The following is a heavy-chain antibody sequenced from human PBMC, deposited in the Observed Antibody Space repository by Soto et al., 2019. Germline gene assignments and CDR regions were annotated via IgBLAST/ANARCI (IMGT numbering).Heavy chain of an antibody. J-gene: IGHJ4*02. D-gene: IGHD3-22*01. CDR1: GGSISSYY. V-gene: IGHV4-59*01. CDR2: IYYSGST. Sequence: SETLSLTCTVSGGSISSYYWSWIRQPPGKGLEWIGYIYYSGSTNYNPSLKSRVTISVDTSKNQFSLKLSSVTAADTAVYYCARYYYDTSGYSDYFDSRREGILVTVSS. CDR3: ARYYYDTSGYSDYFDS.